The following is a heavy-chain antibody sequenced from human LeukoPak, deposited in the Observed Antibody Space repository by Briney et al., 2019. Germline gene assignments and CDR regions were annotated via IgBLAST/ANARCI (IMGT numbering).Heavy chain of an antibody. V-gene: IGHV3-7*01. D-gene: IGHD1-1*01. CDR1: GFTFSSHW. Sequence: GGSLTLSCAASGFTFSSHWMSWVRQAPGKGLEWVANIKQEGSEKYYVASVKGRFNISRDNAKNSLYLQMNSLRAGDTAVYYCARSTGDYWGQGTLVTVSS. CDR3: ARSTGDY. CDR2: IKQEGSEK. J-gene: IGHJ4*02.